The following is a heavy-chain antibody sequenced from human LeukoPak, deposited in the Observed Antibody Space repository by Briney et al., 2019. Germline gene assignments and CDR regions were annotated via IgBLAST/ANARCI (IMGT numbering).Heavy chain of an antibody. CDR1: GYTFTSYY. J-gene: IGHJ6*02. D-gene: IGHD3-9*01. Sequence: GASVKVSCEASGYTFTSYYMHWVRQAPGQGLEWMGIINPSGGSTSYAQKFQGRVTMTRDTSTSTVYMELSSLRSEDTAVYYCARSEYFDWLLPNYYYYGMDVWGQGTTVTVSS. CDR3: ARSEYFDWLLPNYYYYGMDV. V-gene: IGHV1-46*01. CDR2: INPSGGST.